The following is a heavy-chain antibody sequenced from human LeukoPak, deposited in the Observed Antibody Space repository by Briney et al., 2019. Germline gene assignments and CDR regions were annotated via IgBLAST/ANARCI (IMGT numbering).Heavy chain of an antibody. CDR3: AELGITMIGGV. D-gene: IGHD3-10*02. Sequence: PGGSLRLSCAASGFTFSNYNMHWVRQAPGKGLEWISYITLSRTTIYYADSVKGRFTISRDNAKNSLYLQMNSLRAEDTAVYYCAELGITMIGGVWGKGTTVTISS. V-gene: IGHV3-48*01. CDR2: ITLSRTTI. J-gene: IGHJ6*04. CDR1: GFTFSNYN.